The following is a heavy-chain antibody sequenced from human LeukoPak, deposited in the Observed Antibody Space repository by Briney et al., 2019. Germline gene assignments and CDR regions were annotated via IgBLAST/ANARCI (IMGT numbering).Heavy chain of an antibody. CDR3: ARLKDDVTKLDY. V-gene: IGHV3-7*01. CDR1: GFTFSSYW. Sequence: GGSLRLSCAASGFTFSSYWMSWVRQAPGKGLEWVAKIKQDGSEKYYVDSVKGRFTISRDNTKNSLFLQMNSLRAEDTAVYYCARLKDDVTKLDYWGQGTLVTVSS. CDR2: IKQDGSEK. J-gene: IGHJ4*02. D-gene: IGHD2-8*01.